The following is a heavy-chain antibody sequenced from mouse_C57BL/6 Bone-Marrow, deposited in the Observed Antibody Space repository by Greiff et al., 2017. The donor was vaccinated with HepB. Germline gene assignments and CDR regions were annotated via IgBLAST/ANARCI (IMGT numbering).Heavy chain of an antibody. CDR3: ARRGAIYAMDY. Sequence: EVQRVESGGGLVQPGGSLKLSCAASGFTFSDYYMYWVRQTPEKRLEWVAYISNGGGSTYYPDTVKGRFTISRDNAKNTLYLQMSRLKSEDTAMYYCARRGAIYAMDYWGQGTSVTVSS. CDR2: ISNGGGST. CDR1: GFTFSDYY. J-gene: IGHJ4*01. V-gene: IGHV5-12*01.